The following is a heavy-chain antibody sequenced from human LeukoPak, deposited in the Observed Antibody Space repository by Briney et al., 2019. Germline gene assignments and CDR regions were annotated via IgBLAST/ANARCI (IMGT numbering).Heavy chain of an antibody. J-gene: IGHJ4*02. CDR3: AREDIGLDY. Sequence: GGSLTLSCAASGFTFSSYGMIWVRQSPGKGLEWVSYISSSSSTIQYADSVRGRFTISRDNAKNSLYLQMDSLRAEDTAVYYCAREDIGLDYWGQGILVTVSS. D-gene: IGHD2-15*01. CDR1: GFTFSSYG. CDR2: ISSSSSTI. V-gene: IGHV3-48*01.